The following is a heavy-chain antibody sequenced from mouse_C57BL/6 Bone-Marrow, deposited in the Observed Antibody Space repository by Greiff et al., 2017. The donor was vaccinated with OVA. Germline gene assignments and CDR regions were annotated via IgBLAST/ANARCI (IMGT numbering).Heavy chain of an antibody. D-gene: IGHD4-1*01. V-gene: IGHV10-1*01. CDR2: LRSKSNNYAT. Sequence: GGGLVQPKGSLKLSCAASGFSFTTYAMNWVRPAPGKGLEWVARLRSKSNNYATYYADSVKDRFTISRDDSESMLYLQMNNLKTEDTAMYYCVRHGRTGTDFDYWGQGTTLTVSS. J-gene: IGHJ2*01. CDR3: VRHGRTGTDFDY. CDR1: GFSFTTYA.